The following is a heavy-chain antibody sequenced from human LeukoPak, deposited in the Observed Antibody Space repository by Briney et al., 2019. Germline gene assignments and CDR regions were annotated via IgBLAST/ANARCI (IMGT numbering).Heavy chain of an antibody. CDR3: AKDRSIGTYYTFDH. D-gene: IGHD1-26*01. J-gene: IGHJ4*02. CDR2: ISGSGVMT. V-gene: IGHV3-23*01. Sequence: GGSLRLSCAASGFTFSDYAMTWVRQAPGKGLEWVATISGSGVMTYYADSVKGRFTVSGDNSKNTLYLQMSSLTAADTAVYYCAKDRSIGTYYTFDHWGQGTLVSVSS. CDR1: GFTFSDYA.